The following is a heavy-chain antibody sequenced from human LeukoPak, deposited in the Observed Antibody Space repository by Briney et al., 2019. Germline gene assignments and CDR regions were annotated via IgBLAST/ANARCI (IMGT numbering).Heavy chain of an antibody. V-gene: IGHV1-69*13. CDR3: ARGIRYSYGSYYYMDV. CDR1: GGTFSSYA. CDR2: IIPIFGTA. Sequence: SVKISCKASGGTFSSYAISWVRQAPGQGLEWMGGIIPIFGTANYAQKFQGRVTITADESTSTAYMELSSLRSEDTAVYYRARGIRYSYGSYYYMDVWGKGTTVTVSS. J-gene: IGHJ6*03. D-gene: IGHD5-18*01.